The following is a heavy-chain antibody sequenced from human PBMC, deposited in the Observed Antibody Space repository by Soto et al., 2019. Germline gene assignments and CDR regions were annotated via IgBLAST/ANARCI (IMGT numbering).Heavy chain of an antibody. D-gene: IGHD5-18*01. CDR3: ARNQGYSGPGFDY. CDR2: ISSSSSYI. CDR1: GFTFSSYS. V-gene: IGHV3-21*01. J-gene: IGHJ4*02. Sequence: GGSLRLSCAASGFTFSSYSMNWVRQAPGKGLEWVSSISSSSSYIYYADSVKGRFTISRDNAKNSLYLQINSLRAEDTAVYYCARNQGYSGPGFDYWGQGTLVTVSS.